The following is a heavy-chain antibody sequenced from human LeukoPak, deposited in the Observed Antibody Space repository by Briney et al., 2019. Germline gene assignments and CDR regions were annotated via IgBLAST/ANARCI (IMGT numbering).Heavy chain of an antibody. V-gene: IGHV1-2*02. CDR3: ARGFYDFWSGLEYYYYMDV. Sequence: ASVKVSCKASGYTFTDYYMHWVRQAPGQGLEWMGWINPNSGGTNYAQKFQGRVTMTRDTSISTAYMELSRLRSDDTAVYYCARGFYDFWSGLEYYYYMDVWGKGTTVTVSS. CDR1: GYTFTDYY. D-gene: IGHD3-3*01. CDR2: INPNSGGT. J-gene: IGHJ6*03.